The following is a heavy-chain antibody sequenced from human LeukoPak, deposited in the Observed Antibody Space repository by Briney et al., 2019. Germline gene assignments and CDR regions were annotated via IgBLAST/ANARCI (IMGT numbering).Heavy chain of an antibody. Sequence: PGESLKISCKGSGYSFTSYWIGWVRQMPGKGLEWMGIIYPGDSDTRYSPSFQGQVTISADKSISTAELQWSSLKASDTAMYYCARSRPRWGSYLSDFDYWGQGTLVTVSS. CDR3: ARSRPRWGSYLSDFDY. V-gene: IGHV5-51*01. D-gene: IGHD1-26*01. CDR2: IYPGDSDT. J-gene: IGHJ4*02. CDR1: GYSFTSYW.